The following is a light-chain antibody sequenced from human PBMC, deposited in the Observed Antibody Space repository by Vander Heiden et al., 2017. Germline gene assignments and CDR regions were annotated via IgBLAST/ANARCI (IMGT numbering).Light chain of an antibody. CDR3: CSDAGSDTYV. CDR2: DVS. Sequence: ALTQPRSVSGSPGQSVTISCTGTSSDVGGYNYVSWYQQHPGKAPKLMIYDVSKRPSGVPDRFSGSKSGNTASLTISGLQAEEEADYYCCSDAGSDTYVFGTGTKVTVL. CDR1: SSDVGGYNY. V-gene: IGLV2-11*01. J-gene: IGLJ1*01.